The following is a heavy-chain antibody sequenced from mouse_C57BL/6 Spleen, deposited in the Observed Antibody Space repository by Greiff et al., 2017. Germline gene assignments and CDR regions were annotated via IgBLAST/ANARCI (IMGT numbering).Heavy chain of an antibody. CDR3: AYGSSSYYFDY. CDR1: GFNIKNTY. J-gene: IGHJ2*01. D-gene: IGHD1-1*01. Sequence: EVQLQESVAELVRPGASVTLSCTASGFNIKNTYMHWVKQRPEKGLEWIGRLDPADGNTKSATKLQGKVTITSDTSSNTAYLQLSSLTSEDTAIYYCAYGSSSYYFDYWGQGTTLTVSS. V-gene: IGHV14-3*01. CDR2: LDPADGNT.